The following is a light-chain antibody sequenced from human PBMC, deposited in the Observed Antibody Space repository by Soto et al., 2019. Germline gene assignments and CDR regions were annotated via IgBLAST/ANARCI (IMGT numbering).Light chain of an antibody. V-gene: IGKV3-15*01. CDR3: QQYNTCPQWT. Sequence: EIVMTQSPATLSVSPGERATVSCRASQSVSSNLAWYQQKPGQAPGLLIYGASTRATGIPARFSGSGSGTEFTLTISSLQSEDFAVYYCQQYNTCPQWTFGQGTKVDIK. CDR2: GAS. CDR1: QSVSSN. J-gene: IGKJ1*01.